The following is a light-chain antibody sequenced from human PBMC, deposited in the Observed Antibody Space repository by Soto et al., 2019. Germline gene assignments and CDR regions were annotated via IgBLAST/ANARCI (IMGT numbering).Light chain of an antibody. Sequence: EVVLTQSPATLSLSPGERATLSCRASQSVGSYLAWYQHKPGQPPRLLIYDASNRATGIPARFSGSGSGTDFTLTISSLEPEDFAVYYCQQRSNWPPTWPFGQGTKVEIK. CDR3: QQRSNWPPTWP. CDR2: DAS. CDR1: QSVGSY. V-gene: IGKV3-11*01. J-gene: IGKJ1*01.